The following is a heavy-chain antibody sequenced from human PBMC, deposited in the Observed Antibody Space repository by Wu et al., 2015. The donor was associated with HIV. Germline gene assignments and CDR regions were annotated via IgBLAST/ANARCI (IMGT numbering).Heavy chain of an antibody. CDR3: ARDLGDDFAVRGFYWYMDV. Sequence: QDQLVQSGDEVRKPGASVTISCNTSGYDFVDYGISWVRQAPGQGLEWMGWIRPDSGATNYAEKFEDRVTMTRDASISTAYMQLNRLRSDDTAVYFCARDLGDDFAVRGFYWYMDVWGRGTAITVSS. CDR1: GYDFVDYG. V-gene: IGHV1-2*02. J-gene: IGHJ6*03. D-gene: IGHD2-21*02. CDR2: IRPDSGAT.